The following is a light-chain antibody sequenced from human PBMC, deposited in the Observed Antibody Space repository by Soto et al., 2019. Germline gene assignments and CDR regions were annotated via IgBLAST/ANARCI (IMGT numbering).Light chain of an antibody. CDR1: QSVSSSY. Sequence: EIVLTQSPGTLSLSPGERATLSCRASQSVSSSYLAWYQQKPGQAPRLLIYGASSRATGIPDRFSGSGSGTDFTLTISRLEPEDLAVYYCQQYGSLPNTFGGGTKVEIK. V-gene: IGKV3-20*01. J-gene: IGKJ4*01. CDR2: GAS. CDR3: QQYGSLPNT.